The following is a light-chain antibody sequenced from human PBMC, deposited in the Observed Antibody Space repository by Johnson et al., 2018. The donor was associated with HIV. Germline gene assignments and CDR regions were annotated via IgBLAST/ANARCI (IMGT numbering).Light chain of an antibody. Sequence: QSVLTQPPSVSAAPGQKVTISCYGSSSNIGNNYVSWYQQVPGTAPKLLIYENNKRPSGIPDRFSGSKSGTSATLGITGLQTGDEADYYCGTWGGVFGTGTKVTVL. CDR3: GTWGGV. CDR1: SSNIGNNY. V-gene: IGLV1-51*02. J-gene: IGLJ1*01. CDR2: ENN.